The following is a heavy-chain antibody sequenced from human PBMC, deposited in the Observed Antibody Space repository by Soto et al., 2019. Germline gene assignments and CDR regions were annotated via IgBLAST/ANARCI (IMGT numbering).Heavy chain of an antibody. D-gene: IGHD6-13*01. V-gene: IGHV1-46*01. J-gene: IGHJ5*01. CDR3: ATAAYSTSWYDF. CDR2: INPSGGST. Sequence: QVQLVQSGAEVKKPGASVKLSCKSSEYTFTDYYIHWVRQAPGQGLEWMGLINPSGGSTSYAQKFQGRVTMTRDTSTITVYMELSSLISEDTAVYYCATAAYSTSWYDFWGQGTLGTVSS. CDR1: EYTFTDYY.